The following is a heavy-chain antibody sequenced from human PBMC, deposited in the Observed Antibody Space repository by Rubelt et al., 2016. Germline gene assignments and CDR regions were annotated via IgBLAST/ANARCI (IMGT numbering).Heavy chain of an antibody. CDR3: VRGGARYFDF. CDR2: MKEDGSDE. D-gene: IGHD1-26*01. Sequence: SRGGLVQPGGSLRVSCAASGFTLSSYTMSWVRQAPGKGLEWVAKMKEDGSDEHYVDSVKGRFTISRDNARNSLYLQMNSLRVEDTAVYYCVRGGARYFDFWGQGTLVTVSS. J-gene: IGHJ4*02. V-gene: IGHV3-7*01. CDR1: GFTLSSYT.